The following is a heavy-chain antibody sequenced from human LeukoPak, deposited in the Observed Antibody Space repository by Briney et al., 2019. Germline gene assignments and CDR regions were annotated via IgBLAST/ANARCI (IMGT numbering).Heavy chain of an antibody. CDR1: GLTFSKSA. CDR3: ARLGSGWSVDY. CDR2: ITDVGDI. J-gene: IGHJ4*02. V-gene: IGHV3-23*01. D-gene: IGHD6-19*01. Sequence: GGSLRLSCAASGLTFSKSALTWVRQAPGKGLEWVSTITDVGDIFYTYSVRGRFTISRDNSKNTLYLQMNSLRAEDTAVYYCARLGSGWSVDYWGQGTLVTVSS.